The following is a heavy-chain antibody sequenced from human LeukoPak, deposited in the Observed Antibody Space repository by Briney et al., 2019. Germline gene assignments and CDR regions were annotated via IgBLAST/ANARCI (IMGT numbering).Heavy chain of an antibody. V-gene: IGHV4-4*02. D-gene: IGHD6-13*01. CDR2: IYYSGST. CDR1: GGSISSSNW. J-gene: IGHJ4*02. Sequence: SETLSLTCAVSGGSISSSNWWSWVRQPPGKGLEWIGYIYYSGSTNYNPSLKSRVTISVDTSKNQFSLKLSSVTAADTAVYYCARASSSWSNFDYWGQGTLVTVSS. CDR3: ARASSSWSNFDY.